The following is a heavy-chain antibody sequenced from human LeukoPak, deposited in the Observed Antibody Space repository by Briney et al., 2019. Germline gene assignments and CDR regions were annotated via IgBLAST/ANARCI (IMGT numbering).Heavy chain of an antibody. D-gene: IGHD3-22*01. CDR1: GDSVSSNSAA. CDR2: TYYRSKWYN. J-gene: IGHJ3*02. Sequence: SQTLSLTCAISGDSVSSNSAAWNWIRQSPSRGLEWLGRTYYRSKWYNDYAVSVKSRITINPDTSKNQFSLQLNSVTPEDTAVYYCATNYYDSSGYPTYAFDIWGQGTMVTVSS. CDR3: ATNYYDSSGYPTYAFDI. V-gene: IGHV6-1*01.